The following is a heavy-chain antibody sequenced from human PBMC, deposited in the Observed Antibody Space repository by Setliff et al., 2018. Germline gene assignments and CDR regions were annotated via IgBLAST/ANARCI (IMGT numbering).Heavy chain of an antibody. D-gene: IGHD2-2*01. J-gene: IGHJ6*02. Sequence: KPSETLSLTCAVYGGSFSGYYWSWIRQPPGKGLEWIGEINHSGSTNYNPSLKSRVTISVDTSKNQFSLKLSSVTAADTAVYYCARGEVVPAAMLGYYYYYSMDVWGQGTTVTVSS. CDR3: ARGEVVPAAMLGYYYYYSMDV. V-gene: IGHV4-34*01. CDR2: INHSGST. CDR1: GGSFSGYY.